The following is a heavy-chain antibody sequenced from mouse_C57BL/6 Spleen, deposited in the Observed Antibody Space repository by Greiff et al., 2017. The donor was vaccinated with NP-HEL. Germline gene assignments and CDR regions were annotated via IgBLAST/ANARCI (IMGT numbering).Heavy chain of an antibody. J-gene: IGHJ3*01. CDR1: GYAFSSSW. CDR3: ARGSSSYQAWFAY. CDR2: IYPGDGDT. V-gene: IGHV1-82*01. Sequence: QVQLQQSGPELVKPGASVKISCKASGYAFSSSWMNWVKQRPGTGLEWIGRIYPGDGDTNYNGKFKGKATLTADKSSSTAYMQLSSLTSEDSAVYFCARGSSSYQAWFAYWGQGTLVTVSA. D-gene: IGHD1-1*01.